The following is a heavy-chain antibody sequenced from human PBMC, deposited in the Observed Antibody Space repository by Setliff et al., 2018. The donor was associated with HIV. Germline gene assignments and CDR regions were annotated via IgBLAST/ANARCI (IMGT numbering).Heavy chain of an antibody. CDR2: INHDRTT. CDR3: ARGSRQLTIFGVVFKTNYYFMDV. J-gene: IGHJ6*03. D-gene: IGHD3-3*01. V-gene: IGHV4-34*01. CDR1: GGSFSGYY. Sequence: PSETLSLTCAVYGGSFSGYYWSWIRQPPGKGLEWIGEINHDRTTNYNPSRKSRVTISVDTSKNQFSLTLNSVTAADTAVYYCARGSRQLTIFGVVFKTNYYFMDVWGKGTAVTVSS.